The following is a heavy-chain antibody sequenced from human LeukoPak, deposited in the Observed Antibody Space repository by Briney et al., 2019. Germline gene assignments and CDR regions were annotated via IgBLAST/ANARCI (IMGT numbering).Heavy chain of an antibody. Sequence: SETLSLTCTVSXGXXSXYSXSXIXXPXXKXXEWIGYIYYSGSNSSDPSLXXRLTLSGDTSTNXFSLRLGSVTAADTAMYYCARDSXXGAXGSGMGYGFDIWGQGTMVTVSS. CDR3: ARDSXXGAXGSGMGYGFDI. CDR1: XGXXSXYS. J-gene: IGHJ3*02. CDR2: IYYSGSN. V-gene: IGHV4-59*01. D-gene: IGHD1-26*01.